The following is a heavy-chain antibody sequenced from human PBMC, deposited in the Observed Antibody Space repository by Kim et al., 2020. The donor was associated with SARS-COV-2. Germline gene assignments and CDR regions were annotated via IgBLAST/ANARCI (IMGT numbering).Heavy chain of an antibody. CDR2: IKEDGSEK. CDR1: GFTCSSYW. J-gene: IGHJ3*02. CDR3: ARKGNAFDI. Sequence: GGSLRLSCAASGFTCSSYWMSWVRQAPGKGLEWVANIKEDGSEKYYVDSVKGRFTISRDNAKNSLYLQMNSLRAEDTVVYYCARKGNAFDIWGQGTMVTV. V-gene: IGHV3-7*05.